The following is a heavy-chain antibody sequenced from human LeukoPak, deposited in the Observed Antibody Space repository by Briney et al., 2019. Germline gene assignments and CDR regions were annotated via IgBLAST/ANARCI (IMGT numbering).Heavy chain of an antibody. CDR3: AKAPANYVDTAMGTFDY. Sequence: PGGSLRLSCAASGFTFSSYEMNWVRQAPGKGLEWVSATSSSDAGTYYAESARGRFTISRDNSKNTLFLQMNSLRAEDTAVYYCAKAPANYVDTAMGTFDYWGQGTLVTVSS. J-gene: IGHJ4*02. D-gene: IGHD5-18*01. CDR2: TSSSDAGT. CDR1: GFTFSSYE. V-gene: IGHV3-23*01.